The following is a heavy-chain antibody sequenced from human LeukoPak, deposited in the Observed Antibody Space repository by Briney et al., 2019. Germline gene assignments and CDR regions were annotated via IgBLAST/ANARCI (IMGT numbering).Heavy chain of an antibody. D-gene: IGHD2-15*01. J-gene: IGHJ4*02. CDR2: ISYDGSNK. Sequence: PGGSLRLSCAASGFTFSSYGMHWVRQAPGKGLEWVAVISYDGSNKYYADSVKGRFTISRDNSKNTLYLQMNSLRAVDTAVYYCAKDKVVLGAYFDYWGQGTLVTVSS. CDR3: AKDKVVLGAYFDY. V-gene: IGHV3-30*18. CDR1: GFTFSSYG.